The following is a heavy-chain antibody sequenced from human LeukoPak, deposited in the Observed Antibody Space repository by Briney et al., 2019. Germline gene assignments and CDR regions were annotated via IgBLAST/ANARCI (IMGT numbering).Heavy chain of an antibody. CDR1: GFTFSSYA. D-gene: IGHD2-2*01. Sequence: PGGSLRLSCAASGFTFSSYAMHWVRQTPGKGLEWVAVISYDGIDKYYADSVKGRFTISRDNSKNTLYLQMNSLKSEDTAVYYCAKGSCSSTTCLKTDWGQGAPITVSS. V-gene: IGHV3-30*18. CDR3: AKGSCSSTTCLKTD. CDR2: ISYDGIDK. J-gene: IGHJ4*02.